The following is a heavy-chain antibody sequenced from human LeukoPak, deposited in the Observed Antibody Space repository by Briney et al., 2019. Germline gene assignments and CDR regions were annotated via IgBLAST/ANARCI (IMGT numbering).Heavy chain of an antibody. Sequence: TGGSLRLSCAASGFTFSSYAMSWVRQAPGKGLEWVSAISGSGGSTYYADSVKGRFTISRDNSKNTLYLQMNSLRAEDTAVYYCAKTPRGGSYLFDYWGQGTLVTVSS. CDR1: GFTFSSYA. J-gene: IGHJ4*02. D-gene: IGHD3-16*02. CDR3: AKTPRGGSYLFDY. CDR2: ISGSGGST. V-gene: IGHV3-23*01.